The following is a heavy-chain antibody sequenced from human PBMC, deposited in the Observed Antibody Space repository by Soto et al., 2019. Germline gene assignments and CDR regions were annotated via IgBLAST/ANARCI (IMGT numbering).Heavy chain of an antibody. J-gene: IGHJ4*02. CDR3: ASGASGNYR. CDR1: GFTVSSNY. Sequence: EVQLVESGGGLVQPGGSLRLSCAASGFTVSSNYMTWVRQAPGKGLEWVSNIYSGGTTSYADSVKGRFTISRDNSKNTLFLQMNSRRDDDTAVYYCASGASGNYRWGQGPLVTVSS. CDR2: IYSGGTT. D-gene: IGHD3-10*01. V-gene: IGHV3-66*01.